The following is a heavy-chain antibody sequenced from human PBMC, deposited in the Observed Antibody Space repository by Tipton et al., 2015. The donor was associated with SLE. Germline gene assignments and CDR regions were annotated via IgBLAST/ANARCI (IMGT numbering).Heavy chain of an antibody. J-gene: IGHJ4*02. CDR3: AKDYNHDNADYN. CDR2: IHHSGST. CDR1: GGSIRSSNW. D-gene: IGHD4-17*01. V-gene: IGHV4-4*02. Sequence: TLSLTCAVSGGSIRSSNWWSWVRQPPRKGLEWIGEIHHSGSTNSNPSLKGRVTISVDKSKNQFSLKLSSVTVADTAVYYCAKDYNHDNADYNWGQGTLVIVSS.